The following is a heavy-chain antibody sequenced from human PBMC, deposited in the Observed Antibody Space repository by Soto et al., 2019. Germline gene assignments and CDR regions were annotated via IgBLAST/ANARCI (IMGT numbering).Heavy chain of an antibody. V-gene: IGHV1-18*01. Sequence: ASVKVSCKASGGTFSSYTISWVRQAPGQGLEWMGRIIPYNGITNYAQKLQGRVTMTTDTSTSTAYMELRSLRSDDTAVYYCARDRVRGAFDIWGQGTMVTVSS. CDR2: IIPYNGIT. CDR3: ARDRVRGAFDI. CDR1: GGTFSSYT. J-gene: IGHJ3*02. D-gene: IGHD3-10*01.